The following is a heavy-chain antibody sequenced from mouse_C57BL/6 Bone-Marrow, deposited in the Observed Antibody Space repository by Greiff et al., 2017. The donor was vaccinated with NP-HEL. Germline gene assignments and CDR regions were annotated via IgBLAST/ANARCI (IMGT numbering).Heavy chain of an antibody. Sequence: QVQLKQPGAELVKPGASVKLSCKASGYTFTSYWMHWVKQRPGQGLEWIGMIHPNSGSTNYNEKFKSKATLTVDKSSSTAYMQLSSLTSEDSAVYYCARRSNYVFDYWGKGTTLTVSS. D-gene: IGHD2-5*01. CDR2: IHPNSGST. J-gene: IGHJ2*01. CDR1: GYTFTSYW. CDR3: ARRSNYVFDY. V-gene: IGHV1-64*01.